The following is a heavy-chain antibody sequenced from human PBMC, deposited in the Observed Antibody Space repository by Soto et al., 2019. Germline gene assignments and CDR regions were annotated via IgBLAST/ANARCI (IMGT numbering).Heavy chain of an antibody. V-gene: IGHV4-30-2*01. J-gene: IGHJ4*02. CDR1: GGSISRGGYS. CDR3: ARHSPGRTPANY. Sequence: PSXTLSLTCAVSGGSISRGGYSWSWIRQPPGKGLEWIGYIYHSGSTYYNPSLKSRVTISVDRSKNQFSLKLSSVTAADTAVYYCARHSPGRTPANYWGQGTLVTVSS. CDR2: IYHSGST. D-gene: IGHD6-25*01.